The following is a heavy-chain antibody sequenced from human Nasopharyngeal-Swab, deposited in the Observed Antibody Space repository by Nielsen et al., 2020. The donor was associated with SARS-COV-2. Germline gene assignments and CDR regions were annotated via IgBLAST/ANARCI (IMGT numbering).Heavy chain of an antibody. D-gene: IGHD1-26*01. CDR2: INAGNGNT. Sequence: ASVKVSCKASGYTFTSYAMHWVRQAPGQRLEWMGWINAGNGNTKYSQKFQGRVTITRDTSASTAYMELSSLRSEDTAVYYCARWRVDGSYSGYYYYYMDVWGKGTTVTVSS. CDR3: ARWRVDGSYSGYYYYYMDV. V-gene: IGHV1-3*01. CDR1: GYTFTSYA. J-gene: IGHJ6*03.